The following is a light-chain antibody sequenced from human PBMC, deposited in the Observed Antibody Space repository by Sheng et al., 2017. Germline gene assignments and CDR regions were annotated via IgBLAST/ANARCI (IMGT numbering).Light chain of an antibody. Sequence: QSALTQPASVSGSPGQSITISCTGITSAIGGYVFVSWYQQHPGKAPKLIIYDVTKRPSGVSNRFSGSKSGSTASLTISGLQAEDEGDFFCSSYTSSTTIFGGGTKVTVL. CDR1: TSAIGGYVF. J-gene: IGLJ2*01. V-gene: IGLV2-14*03. CDR3: SSYTSSTTI. CDR2: DVT.